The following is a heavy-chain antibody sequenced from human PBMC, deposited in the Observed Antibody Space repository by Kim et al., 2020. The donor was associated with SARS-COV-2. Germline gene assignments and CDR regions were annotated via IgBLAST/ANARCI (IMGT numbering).Heavy chain of an antibody. CDR2: IKQDGSEK. V-gene: IGHV3-7*03. J-gene: IGHJ3*02. CDR3: ARERSDSSGLDAFDI. CDR1: GFTFSSYW. D-gene: IGHD3-22*01. Sequence: GGSLRLSCAASGFTFSSYWMSWVRQAPGKGLEWVANIKQDGSEKYYVDSVKGRFTISRDNAKNSLYLQMNSLRAEDTAVYYCARERSDSSGLDAFDIWGQGTMVTVSS.